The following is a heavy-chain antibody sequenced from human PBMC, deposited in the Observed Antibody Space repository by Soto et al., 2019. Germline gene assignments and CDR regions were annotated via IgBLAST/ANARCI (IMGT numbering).Heavy chain of an antibody. CDR1: GFTFSYYY. CDR3: ARDXIAVAGTGSYYYYGMDV. CDR2: ISSSSSYT. Sequence: GGSLRLSCAASGFTFSYYYMSWIRQAPGKGLEWVSYISSSSSYTNYADSVKGRFTISRDNAKNSLYLQMNSLRAEDTAVYYCARDXIAVAGTGSYYYYGMDVWGQGTTVTVSS. J-gene: IGHJ6*02. V-gene: IGHV3-11*06. D-gene: IGHD6-19*01.